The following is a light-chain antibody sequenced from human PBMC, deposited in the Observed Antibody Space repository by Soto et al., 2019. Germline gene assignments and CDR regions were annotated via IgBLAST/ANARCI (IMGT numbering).Light chain of an antibody. V-gene: IGKV1-5*03. Sequence: DIQLTQSPSTLSASVGDRVAITCLASQSISNWLAWYQQKPGKAPKILIYKTSSLESGVPSRFSGSGSGTEFTLTISSLQPDDFAVYYCQQRSNWPITFGQGTRLEIK. CDR2: KTS. J-gene: IGKJ5*01. CDR1: QSISNW. CDR3: QQRSNWPIT.